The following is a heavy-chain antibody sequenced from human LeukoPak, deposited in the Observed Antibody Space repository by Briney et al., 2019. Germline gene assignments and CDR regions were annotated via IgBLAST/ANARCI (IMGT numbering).Heavy chain of an antibody. CDR3: ARDADCSSTSCHYYYYGMDV. J-gene: IGHJ6*02. CDR2: ISAYNGNT. CDR1: GYTFTSYG. V-gene: IGHV1-18*01. D-gene: IGHD2-2*01. Sequence: GASVKVSCKASGYTFTSYGISWVRQAPGQGLEWMGWISAYNGNTNYAQKLQSRVTMTTDTSTSTAYMELRSLRSDDTAVYYCARDADCSSTSCHYYYYGMDVWGQGTTVTVSS.